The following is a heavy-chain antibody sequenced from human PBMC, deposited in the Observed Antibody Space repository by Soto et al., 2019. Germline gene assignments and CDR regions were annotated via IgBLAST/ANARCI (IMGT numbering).Heavy chain of an antibody. CDR3: AKRGSGSYYID. J-gene: IGHJ4*02. CDR1: GFTFSSYA. Sequence: EVQLLESGGGLVQPGGSLRLSCAASGFTFSSYAMSWVRQAPGKGLERVSVISGSGGSTYYADSVKGRFTISRDNSKTTLYLQMNSLRDEDTAVYDCAKRGSGSYYIDWGQGTLVTVSS. D-gene: IGHD1-26*01. V-gene: IGHV3-23*01. CDR2: ISGSGGST.